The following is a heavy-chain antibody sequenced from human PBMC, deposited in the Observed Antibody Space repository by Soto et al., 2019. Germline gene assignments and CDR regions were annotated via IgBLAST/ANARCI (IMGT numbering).Heavy chain of an antibody. CDR3: ARGIYIVPSGDYLDF. CDR1: GDSIRNRNYY. V-gene: IGHV4-39*01. CDR2: MYDDAST. D-gene: IGHD3-22*01. Sequence: QVQLQESGPGLVKPSESLYLSCSVSGDSIRNRNYYWAWIRQPPGRGLEWIVSMYDDASTFYNPSLVLRVTRSIAMSKIQLALKVTSVTAADTAVYFCARGIYIVPSGDYLDFWGQGTLVTVSS. J-gene: IGHJ4*02.